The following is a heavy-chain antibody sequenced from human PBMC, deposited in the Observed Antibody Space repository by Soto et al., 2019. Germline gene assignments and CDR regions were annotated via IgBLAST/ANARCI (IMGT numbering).Heavy chain of an antibody. D-gene: IGHD3-3*01. CDR2: VHWNDDK. CDR3: AHRRLGDTLPASNGMDV. Sequence: QITLKEAGPTLVKPTQTLTLTCTFSGFSLSTTGEGVFWIRQPPGKAPEWPALVHWNDDKRYSPSLRPRLTLREDTSTNQVVLSLTDLDPVDTGTYFCAHRRLGDTLPASNGMDVWGQGTTVIVSS. J-gene: IGHJ6*01. V-gene: IGHV2-5*01. CDR1: GFSLSTTGEG.